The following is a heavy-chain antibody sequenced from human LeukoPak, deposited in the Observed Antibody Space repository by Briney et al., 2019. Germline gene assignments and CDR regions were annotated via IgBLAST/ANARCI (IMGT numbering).Heavy chain of an antibody. Sequence: PGRSLRLSCAASGFTFSSYAMHWVRQAPGKGLEWVAVMWYDGTNEQYADSVRGRFTISRDNSKNTLYLQMNSLRAEDTAVYYCAREVHYFDSRPAHYYFDYWGQGTLVTVSS. CDR3: AREVHYFDSRPAHYYFDY. V-gene: IGHV3-30*04. CDR1: GFTFSSYA. D-gene: IGHD3-22*01. J-gene: IGHJ4*02. CDR2: MWYDGTNE.